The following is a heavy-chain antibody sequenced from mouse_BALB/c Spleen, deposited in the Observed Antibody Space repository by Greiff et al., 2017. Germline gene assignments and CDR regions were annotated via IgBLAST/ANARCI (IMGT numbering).Heavy chain of an antibody. CDR2: INPSTGYT. Sequence: QVQLKESGAELAKPGASVKMSCKASGYTFTSYWMHWVKQRPGQGLEWIGYINPSTGYTEYNQKFKDKATLTADKSSSTAYMQLSSLTSEDSAVYYCASHYYRPGAYWGQGTLVTVSA. CDR3: ASHYYRPGAY. D-gene: IGHD2-14*01. CDR1: GYTFTSYW. J-gene: IGHJ3*01. V-gene: IGHV1-7*01.